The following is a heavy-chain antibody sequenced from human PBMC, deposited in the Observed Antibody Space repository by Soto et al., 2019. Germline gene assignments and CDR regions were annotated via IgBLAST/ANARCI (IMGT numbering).Heavy chain of an antibody. Sequence: GESLKISCKCSGYTFTSYWIGWVRQMPGEGLEWMGVIYPSDSDIRYSPSFQGKVTISADKSITTAYLQWSSLRAEDTAVYYCAKYLLMDTSSIFDDWGQGTLVTVSS. D-gene: IGHD5-18*01. CDR2: IYPSDSDI. J-gene: IGHJ4*02. CDR1: GYTFTSYW. V-gene: IGHV5-51*01. CDR3: AKYLLMDTSSIFDD.